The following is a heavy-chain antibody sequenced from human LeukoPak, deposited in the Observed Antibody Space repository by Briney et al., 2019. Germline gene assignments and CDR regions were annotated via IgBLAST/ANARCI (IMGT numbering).Heavy chain of an antibody. CDR2: ISSSSYI. CDR1: GFTFSSYS. D-gene: IGHD3-22*01. CDR3: ARDYYDSSGYEL. V-gene: IGHV3-21*01. Sequence: PGGSLRLSCAASGFTFSSYSMNWDRQAPGKGLEWVSSISSSSYIYYADSVKGRFTISRDNAKNSLYLQMNSLRAEDTAVYYCARDYYDSSGYELWGQGTLVTVSS. J-gene: IGHJ4*02.